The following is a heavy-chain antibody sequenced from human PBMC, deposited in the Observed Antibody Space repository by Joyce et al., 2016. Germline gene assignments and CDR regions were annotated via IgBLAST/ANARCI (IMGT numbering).Heavy chain of an antibody. CDR3: ARHFGRSKQWLIWFDP. Sequence: QLQLQESGPGLVKPSETLFLTCNVSGGSVSSNEYYWAWIRQPPGQGLEGIGSFSYTGSTYYNLSLKSRLTTSVDTSKNQFSLSLRSVTAADTAVYFCARHFGRSKQWLIWFDPWGPGTLVTVSS. V-gene: IGHV4-39*01. CDR1: GGSVSSNEYY. CDR2: FSYTGST. D-gene: IGHD6-19*01. J-gene: IGHJ5*02.